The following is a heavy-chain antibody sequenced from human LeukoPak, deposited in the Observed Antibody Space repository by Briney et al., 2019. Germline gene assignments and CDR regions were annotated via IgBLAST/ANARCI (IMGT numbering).Heavy chain of an antibody. Sequence: SETLSLTCIVSGGSIATSSYSWGWIRQPPGEGIEWIGSIYSSGSTYYSPSLKSRVTISVDTSKNQFSLSLSSVTASDTAVYYCARRKVLGGAFDVWGQGTEVTVSS. V-gene: IGHV4-39*01. CDR2: IYSSGST. CDR1: GGSIATSSYS. CDR3: ARRKVLGGAFDV. J-gene: IGHJ3*01.